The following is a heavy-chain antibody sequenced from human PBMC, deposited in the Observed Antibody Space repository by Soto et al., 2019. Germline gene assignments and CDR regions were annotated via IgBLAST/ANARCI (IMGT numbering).Heavy chain of an antibody. D-gene: IGHD7-27*01. CDR3: AKSPNPGSATXSYYGMDV. CDR2: ISAYNGNT. CDR1: GYTFTNYG. V-gene: IGHV1-18*01. Sequence: AASVKVSCKASGYTFTNYGISWVRQAPGQGLEWMGWISAYNGNTKYAQKLQGRVTMTTDTSTSTAYMELRGLRSDDTAVYYCAKSPNPGSATXSYYGMDVWGLGTTVTVS. J-gene: IGHJ6*02.